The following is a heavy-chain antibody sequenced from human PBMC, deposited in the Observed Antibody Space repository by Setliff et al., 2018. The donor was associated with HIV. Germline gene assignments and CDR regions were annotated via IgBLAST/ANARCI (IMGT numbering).Heavy chain of an antibody. V-gene: IGHV4-59*11. Sequence: SETLSLTCTVSGGSISSRYWSWIRQPPGKGLEWIGSIYYSGSTNYNPSLKSRVTISVDTSKNQFSLKLSSVTAADTAVYYCAAVAGGYYYDSSGYYSVEFDPWGQGTRVTVSS. D-gene: IGHD3-22*01. J-gene: IGHJ5*02. CDR1: GGSISSRY. CDR2: IYYSGST. CDR3: AAVAGGYYYDSSGYYSVEFDP.